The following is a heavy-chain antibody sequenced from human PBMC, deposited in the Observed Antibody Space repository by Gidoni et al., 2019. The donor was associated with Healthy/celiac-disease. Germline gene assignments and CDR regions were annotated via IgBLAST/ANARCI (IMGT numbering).Heavy chain of an antibody. V-gene: IGHV3-21*01. D-gene: IGHD3-10*01. CDR1: GFTFSSYS. CDR2: ISSSSSYI. Sequence: EVQLVESGGGLVKTGGSLRLSCAASGFTFSSYSMNWVRQAPGKGLEWVSSISSSSSYIYYADSVKGRFTISRDNAKNSLYLQMNSLRAEDTAVYYCARDLDYYGSGAHFDYWGQGTLVTVSS. J-gene: IGHJ4*02. CDR3: ARDLDYYGSGAHFDY.